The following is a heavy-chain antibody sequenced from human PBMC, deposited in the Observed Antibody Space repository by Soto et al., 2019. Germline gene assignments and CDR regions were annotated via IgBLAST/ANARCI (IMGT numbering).Heavy chain of an antibody. CDR3: ARVNGYCSSTSCYSYYYYGMDV. D-gene: IGHD2-2*03. CDR2: IYHSGST. CDR1: GGSISSSNW. Sequence: SETLSLTCAVSGGSISSSNWWSWVRQPPGKGLEWIGEIYHSGSTNYNPSLKSRVTISVDKSKNQFSLKLSSVTAADTAVYYCARVNGYCSSTSCYSYYYYGMDVWGQGTTVPVSS. V-gene: IGHV4-4*02. J-gene: IGHJ6*02.